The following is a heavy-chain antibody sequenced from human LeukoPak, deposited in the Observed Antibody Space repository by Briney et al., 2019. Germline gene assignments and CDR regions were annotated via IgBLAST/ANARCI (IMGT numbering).Heavy chain of an antibody. Sequence: GGSLRLSCAASGFTFSSYEMNWVRQAPGKGLEWVSYISSSGSTIYYADSVKGRFTISRDNAKNSLYLQMNSLRAEDAAVYYCAELGITMIGGVWGKGTTVTISS. CDR3: AELGITMIGGV. J-gene: IGHJ6*04. D-gene: IGHD3-10*02. CDR2: ISSSGSTI. CDR1: GFTFSSYE. V-gene: IGHV3-48*03.